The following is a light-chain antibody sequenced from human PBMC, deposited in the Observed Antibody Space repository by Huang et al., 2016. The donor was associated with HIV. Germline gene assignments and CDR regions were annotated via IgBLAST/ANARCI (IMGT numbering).Light chain of an antibody. CDR1: QSVSSN. CDR2: GAS. CDR3: QQYNNWPPGDT. J-gene: IGKJ2*01. V-gene: IGKV3-15*01. Sequence: EIAMTQSPATLYVSPGERVTLSCRASQSVSSNLAWYQQKPGQAPRLLLYGASTRATGIPARFSVSGSGTEFTLTISSLQSEDFAVYYCQQYNNWPPGDTFGQGTKLEIK.